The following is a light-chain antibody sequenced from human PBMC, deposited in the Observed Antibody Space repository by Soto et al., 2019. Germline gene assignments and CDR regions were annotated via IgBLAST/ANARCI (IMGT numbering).Light chain of an antibody. Sequence: DIPMTQSPSTMSATFGDGVTITCRASQTISSWLAWYQQKPGKAPKLLIYKASSLESGVPSRFSGSGSGTEFTLTINSLQPDDFATYYCQQYHIYSGTFGQGTKVDIK. J-gene: IGKJ1*01. CDR2: KAS. V-gene: IGKV1-5*03. CDR1: QTISSW. CDR3: QQYHIYSGT.